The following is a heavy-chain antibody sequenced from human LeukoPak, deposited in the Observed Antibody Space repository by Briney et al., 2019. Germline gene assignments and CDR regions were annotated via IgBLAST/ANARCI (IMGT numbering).Heavy chain of an antibody. D-gene: IGHD3-9*01. CDR3: ARHRRITIFVDY. V-gene: IGHV4-59*08. J-gene: IGHJ4*02. CDR2: IYYSGST. Sequence: SETLSLTCTVSGGSISSYYWSWIRQPPGKGLEWIGYIYYSGSTNYNPSLKSRVTISVDTSKNQFSLKLSSVTAADTAVYYCARHRRITIFVDYWGQGTLVTVSS. CDR1: GGSISSYY.